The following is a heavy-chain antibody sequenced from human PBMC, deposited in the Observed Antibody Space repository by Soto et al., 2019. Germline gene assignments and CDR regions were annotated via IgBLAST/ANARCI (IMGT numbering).Heavy chain of an antibody. CDR2: IYYSGRT. CDR1: GGSISSGGYY. V-gene: IGHV4-31*01. Sequence: PSETLSLTCTVSGGSISSGGYYWSWIRQHPGKGLEWLGYIYYSGRTYYNPSLHSLVSIAVDTTENQFSVKLTSVTAADTSVYYCARGSFSSSSSWFDPWGRGTLVTVSS. D-gene: IGHD6-6*01. J-gene: IGHJ5*02. CDR3: ARGSFSSSSSWFDP.